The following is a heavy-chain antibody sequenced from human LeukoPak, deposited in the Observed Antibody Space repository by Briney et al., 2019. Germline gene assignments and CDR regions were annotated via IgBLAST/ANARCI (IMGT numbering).Heavy chain of an antibody. CDR1: GGAISSGGYY. Sequence: PSETLSLTCTVSGGAISSGGYYWSWIRQPAGKGLEWIGRIYTSGSTNYNPSLKSRVTMSVDTSKNQFSLKLSSVTAADTAVYYCARDIAVASYFDYWGQGTLVTVSS. V-gene: IGHV4-61*02. J-gene: IGHJ4*02. CDR3: ARDIAVASYFDY. D-gene: IGHD6-19*01. CDR2: IYTSGST.